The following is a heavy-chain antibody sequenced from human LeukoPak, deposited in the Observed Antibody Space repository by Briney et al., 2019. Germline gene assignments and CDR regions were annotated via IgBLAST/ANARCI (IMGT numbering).Heavy chain of an antibody. CDR1: GFTFSSYA. D-gene: IGHD6-13*01. CDR2: ISGSGGST. V-gene: IGHV3-23*01. J-gene: IGHJ1*01. CDR3: AKALSSSWYGYFQH. Sequence: GGSLRLSCAASGFTFSSYALSWVRQAPGKGLEWVSAISGSGGSTYYADSVNGRFTISRDNSKNTLYLQMNSLRAEDTAVYYCAKALSSSWYGYFQHWGQGTLVTVSS.